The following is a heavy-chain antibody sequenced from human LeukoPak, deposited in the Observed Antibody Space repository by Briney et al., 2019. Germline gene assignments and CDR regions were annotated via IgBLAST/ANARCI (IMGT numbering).Heavy chain of an antibody. V-gene: IGHV1-2*02. J-gene: IGHJ6*03. CDR3: ARSGVLTYSSGWARGGYYCYMDV. Sequence: SVKVSCKASGSTVTASYMPSVAQAPGQGLECMGWIHPNSGGTNCGQKFQGRVTMTRETSICAADMELTRLRSGDPSVYYCARSGVLTYSSGWARGGYYCYMDVWGKGTTVTVSS. CDR2: IHPNSGGT. D-gene: IGHD6-19*01. CDR1: GSTVTASY.